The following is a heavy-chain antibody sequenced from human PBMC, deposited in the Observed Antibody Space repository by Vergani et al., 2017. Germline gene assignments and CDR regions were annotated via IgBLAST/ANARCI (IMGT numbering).Heavy chain of an antibody. CDR3: ARHSTVEWLVKLGWIDP. V-gene: IGHV4-39*01. J-gene: IGHJ5*02. CDR1: GAPIRSSNYY. D-gene: IGHD6-19*01. CDR2: IYYSGST. Sequence: QLQLQESGPGLVKPSATLPLTCSVSGAPIRSSNYYWGWFRPPPGKGLEWIASIYYSGSTYYNPSLRSRVTISVDTSKNQFSLKLSSVTAADTAVYFCARHSTVEWLVKLGWIDPWGQGILVTVSS.